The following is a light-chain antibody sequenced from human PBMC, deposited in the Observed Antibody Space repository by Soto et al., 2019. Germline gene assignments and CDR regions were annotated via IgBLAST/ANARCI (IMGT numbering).Light chain of an antibody. J-gene: IGLJ1*01. V-gene: IGLV1-40*01. CDR3: QSYDSSLSGYV. CDR2: NDN. CDR1: SSNIGAGYD. Sequence: QSVLTQPPAVSGAPGQRVTISCTGSSSNIGAGYDVHWYQQLPGTAPKLLLYNDNNRPSGVPDRLSGSKSGTSASLAITGLQAEDEADYYCQSYDSSLSGYVFGTGPKVTDL.